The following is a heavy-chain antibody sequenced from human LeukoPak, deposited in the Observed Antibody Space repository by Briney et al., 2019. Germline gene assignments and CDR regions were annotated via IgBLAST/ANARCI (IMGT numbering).Heavy chain of an antibody. J-gene: IGHJ4*02. CDR1: GGSFSGYY. CDR2: INHSGST. Sequence: SETLSFTCAVYGGSFSGYYWSWIRQPPGKGLKWIGEINHSGSTNYNPSLKTRVTISVDTSKNQFSLKLTSVTAADTAAYYCARVRAAAIPYYFDYWGQGTLVTVSS. CDR3: ARVRAAAIPYYFDY. V-gene: IGHV4-34*01. D-gene: IGHD6-13*01.